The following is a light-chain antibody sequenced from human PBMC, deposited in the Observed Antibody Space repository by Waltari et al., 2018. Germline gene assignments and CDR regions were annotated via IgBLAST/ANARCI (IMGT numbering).Light chain of an antibody. CDR2: EVI. Sequence: QSALTQPSSVSGSPGQSITISCTGTSSNVGFYNLASWYQQHPDKAPKLLVYEVIERPSGVSSRFSGSKSGNTASLTISGLQAEDEADYYCCSYAGRNIWVFGGVTKVTVL. CDR3: CSYAGRNIWV. CDR1: SSNVGFYNL. J-gene: IGLJ3*02. V-gene: IGLV2-23*02.